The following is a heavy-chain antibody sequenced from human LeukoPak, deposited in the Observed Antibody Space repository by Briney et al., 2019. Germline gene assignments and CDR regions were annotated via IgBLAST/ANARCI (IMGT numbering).Heavy chain of an antibody. J-gene: IGHJ4*02. V-gene: IGHV3-49*04. CDR1: GFTFSDYA. CDR3: SRAYSTGWLGINDY. Sequence: GGSLRLSCTASGFTFSDYAMTWVSQAPGKGLEWVGFIRNKANGGTADYAASVKGRFTISRDDSKTIAYLQMNSLKTEDTAVYFCSRAYSTGWLGINDYWGQGVLVTVSS. D-gene: IGHD6-19*01. CDR2: IRNKANGGTA.